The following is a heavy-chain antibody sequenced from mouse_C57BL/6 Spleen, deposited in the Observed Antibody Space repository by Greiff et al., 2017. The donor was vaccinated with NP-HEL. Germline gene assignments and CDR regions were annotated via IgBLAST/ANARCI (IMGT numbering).Heavy chain of an antibody. CDR2: IYPGDGDT. J-gene: IGHJ2*01. Sequence: QVQLQQSGPELVKPGASVKISCKASGYAFSSSWMNWVKQRPGKGLEWIGRIYPGDGDTNYNGKFKGKATLTADKSSSTAYMQLSSLTSEDSAVYFCARSPITGGYYVDYWGQGTTLTVSS. V-gene: IGHV1-82*01. D-gene: IGHD6-5*01. CDR3: ARSPITGGYYVDY. CDR1: GYAFSSSW.